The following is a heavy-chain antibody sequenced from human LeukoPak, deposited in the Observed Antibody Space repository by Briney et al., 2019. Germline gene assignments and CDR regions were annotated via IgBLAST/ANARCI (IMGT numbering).Heavy chain of an antibody. CDR2: INHSGST. CDR1: GFTFSSYE. Sequence: GSLRLSCAASGFTFSSYEMNWVRQAPGKGLEWIGEINHSGSTNYNPSLKSRVTISVDTSKNQFSLKLSSVTAADTAVYYCARGLNRFYWGQGTLVTVSS. CDR3: ARGLNRFY. J-gene: IGHJ4*02. V-gene: IGHV4-34*01.